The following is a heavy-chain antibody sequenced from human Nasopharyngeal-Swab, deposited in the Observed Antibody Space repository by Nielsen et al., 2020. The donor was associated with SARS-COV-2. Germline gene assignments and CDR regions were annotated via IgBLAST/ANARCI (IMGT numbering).Heavy chain of an antibody. J-gene: IGHJ2*01. D-gene: IGHD6-19*01. CDR2: IYPGDSET. V-gene: IGHV5-51*01. Sequence: WIRQPPGKGLEWMGIIYPGDSETKYSPSFQGQVTISADKSISTAYLQWSSLKASDTAMYYCARHQQWRHPPSYWYFDLWGRGTLVTVSS. CDR3: ARHQQWRHPPSYWYFDL.